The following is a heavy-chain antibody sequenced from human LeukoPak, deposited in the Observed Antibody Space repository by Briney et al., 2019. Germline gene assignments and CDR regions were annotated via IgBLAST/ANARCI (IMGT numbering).Heavy chain of an antibody. CDR2: IYPGDSDT. CDR3: ASPGIAVAGYDAFDI. D-gene: IGHD6-19*01. Sequence: GESLKISCKGSGYSFTSYWIGWVRKMPGKGLEWMGIIYPGDSDTRYSPSFQGQVTISADKSISTAYLQWSSLKASDTAMYYCASPGIAVAGYDAFDIWGQGTMVTVSS. V-gene: IGHV5-51*01. J-gene: IGHJ3*02. CDR1: GYSFTSYW.